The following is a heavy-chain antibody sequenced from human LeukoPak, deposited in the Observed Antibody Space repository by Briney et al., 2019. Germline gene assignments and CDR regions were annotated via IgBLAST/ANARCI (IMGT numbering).Heavy chain of an antibody. CDR1: RGTFSSYA. V-gene: IGHV1-69*04. J-gene: IGHJ6*02. D-gene: IGHD3-3*01. CDR2: IIPILGIA. CDR3: AREGSGNSDYYYGMDV. Sequence: SVKVSCKASRGTFSSYAISWVRQAPGQGVEWMGRIIPILGIANYTQKFQGRVTITADKSTSTAYMELCSLRSEDTAVYYCAREGSGNSDYYYGMDVWGQGTTVTVSS.